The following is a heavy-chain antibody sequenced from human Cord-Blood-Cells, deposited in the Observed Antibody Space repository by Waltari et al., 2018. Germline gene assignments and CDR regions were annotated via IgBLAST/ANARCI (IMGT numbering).Heavy chain of an antibody. Sequence: QVQLQQWGAGLLTPSETLSLTCAVYGGSFSGYYCSWIRQPPGKGLEWIGEINHSGSTNYNPSLKSRVTISVDTSKNQFSLKLSSVTAADTAVYYCARGLAIAAAGNRGLGYWGQGTLVTVSS. J-gene: IGHJ4*02. CDR1: GGSFSGYY. CDR2: INHSGST. CDR3: ARGLAIAAAGNRGLGY. V-gene: IGHV4-34*01. D-gene: IGHD6-13*01.